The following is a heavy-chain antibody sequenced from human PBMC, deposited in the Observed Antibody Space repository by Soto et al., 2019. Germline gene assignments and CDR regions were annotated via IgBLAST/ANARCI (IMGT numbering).Heavy chain of an antibody. CDR3: ARELSEAARSLDF. Sequence: PSLTCTVSGGSFSSYYWSWIRQPAGKGLEWIGRIYTSGITNYNPSLKSRVTMSVDTSSKQFSLNMTSVTAADTAVYFCARELSEAARSLDFWGLGTLVTVSS. D-gene: IGHD6-6*01. V-gene: IGHV4-4*07. CDR2: IYTSGIT. CDR1: GGSFSSYY. J-gene: IGHJ4*02.